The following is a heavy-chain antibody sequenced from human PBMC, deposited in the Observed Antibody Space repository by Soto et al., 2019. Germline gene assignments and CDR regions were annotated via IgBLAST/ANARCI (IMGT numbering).Heavy chain of an antibody. D-gene: IGHD1-26*01. CDR2: ISTYNRNL. J-gene: IGHJ3*02. Sequence: QVQLVQSGAEVNKPGASVKVSCKASGYPFTNHGISWVRQAPGQRLEWMGWISTYNRNLKYSERFQGRLTLTTDTSTSTAYMEMRSLRSDDTAVYYCAVGSTASGEDALDIWGQGTMVTVSS. V-gene: IGHV1-18*04. CDR1: GYPFTNHG. CDR3: AVGSTASGEDALDI.